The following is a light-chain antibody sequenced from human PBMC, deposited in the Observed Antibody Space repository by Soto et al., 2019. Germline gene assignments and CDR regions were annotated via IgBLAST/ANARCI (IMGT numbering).Light chain of an antibody. V-gene: IGKV3-11*01. Sequence: EIVLTQSPGTLSLSPGDSATLSCRASQSVSRYLALYQQKPGQAPRLLIYDASDRSTGIPARFSGRGSGTDFTLTISSLEPEDFAVYYCQQRSNWPFTFGGGTKVEIK. J-gene: IGKJ4*01. CDR1: QSVSRY. CDR2: DAS. CDR3: QQRSNWPFT.